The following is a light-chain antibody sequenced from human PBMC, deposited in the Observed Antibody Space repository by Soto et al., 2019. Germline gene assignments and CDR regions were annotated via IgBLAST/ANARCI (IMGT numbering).Light chain of an antibody. J-gene: IGKJ3*01. V-gene: IGKV4-1*01. CDR2: WAS. Sequence: DIVMTQSPDSLAVSLGERATINCKSSQSLLYSSNNKNYLAWYQQKPGQPPKLLIYWASTRESGVPDRFSGSGSGTDFTLTISSLQAEDVAVYYCQQYYSVPFTFGPGTRVDIK. CDR3: QQYYSVPFT. CDR1: QSLLYSSNNKNY.